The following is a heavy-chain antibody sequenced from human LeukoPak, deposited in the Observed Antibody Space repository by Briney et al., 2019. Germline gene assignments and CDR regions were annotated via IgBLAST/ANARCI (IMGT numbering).Heavy chain of an antibody. V-gene: IGHV3-7*04. CDR2: IKQDGSEK. CDR1: GFTFSSHW. CDR3: ARGTTLEYCSGGSCFTKPYYFDY. Sequence: PGGSLRLSCAASGFTFSSHWMSSVRQAPGKGLEWVANIKQDGSEKYYVDSVKGRFTISRDKAKNSLYLQMNSLRAEDTAVYYCARGTTLEYCSGGSCFTKPYYFDYWGQGTLVTVSS. J-gene: IGHJ4*02. D-gene: IGHD2-15*01.